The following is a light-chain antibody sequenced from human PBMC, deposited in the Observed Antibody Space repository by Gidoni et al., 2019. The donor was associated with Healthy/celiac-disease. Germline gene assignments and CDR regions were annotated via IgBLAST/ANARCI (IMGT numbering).Light chain of an antibody. Sequence: DIQMTQSPSPLSASVGDRVTITCRASQSISSYVNWYQQKPGKAPKLLIYAASSLQSGVPSRFSGSGSGTDFTLTISSLQPEDFATYYCQQNYSTPRTFGQGTKVEIK. V-gene: IGKV1-39*01. J-gene: IGKJ1*01. CDR2: AAS. CDR1: QSISSY. CDR3: QQNYSTPRT.